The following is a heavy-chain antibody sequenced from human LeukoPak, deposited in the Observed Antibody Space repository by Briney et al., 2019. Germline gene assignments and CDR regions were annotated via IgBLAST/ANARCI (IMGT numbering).Heavy chain of an antibody. CDR2: INQDGRTT. J-gene: IGHJ4*02. Sequence: GGSLRLSCAASGFTFSSYWMHWVRQAPGKGLVWVSRINQDGRTTTYADSVKGRFTISRDNSKNTLYLQTNSLRAEDTAVYYCARRGAAGTYYFDYWGQGTLVTVSS. V-gene: IGHV3-74*01. D-gene: IGHD6-13*01. CDR1: GFTFSSYW. CDR3: ARRGAAGTYYFDY.